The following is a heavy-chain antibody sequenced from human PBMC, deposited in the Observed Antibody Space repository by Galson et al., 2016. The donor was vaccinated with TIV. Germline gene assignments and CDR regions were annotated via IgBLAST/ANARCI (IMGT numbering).Heavy chain of an antibody. V-gene: IGHV3-48*03. CDR3: ARRGNYQADAFDV. Sequence: SLRLSCAASGFTFTSFEMNWVRHGPGRGLEWVASIISSGSIIHYADSVKGRFTISRDDARESLFLQMNSLRADDAAVYYCARRGNYQADAFDVWGQGTTVTVSS. J-gene: IGHJ3*01. D-gene: IGHD1-7*01. CDR2: IISSGSII. CDR1: GFTFTSFE.